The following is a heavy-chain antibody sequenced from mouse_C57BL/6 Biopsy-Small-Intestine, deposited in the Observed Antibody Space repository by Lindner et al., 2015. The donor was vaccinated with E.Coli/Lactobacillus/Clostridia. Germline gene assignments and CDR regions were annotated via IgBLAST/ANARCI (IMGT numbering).Heavy chain of an antibody. CDR2: INPYNGDT. J-gene: IGHJ4*01. V-gene: IGHV1-20*01. D-gene: IGHD2-2*01. Sequence: VQLQESGPELVKPGASVKISCKASGYSFTGYSMNWVKQSHGKSLEWIGRINPYNGDTFYNQKFKGKATLTVDKSSSTAHMELRSLTSEDSAVYYCARWLPYYFAMDYWGQGTSVTVSS. CDR1: GYSFTGYS. CDR3: ARWLPYYFAMDY.